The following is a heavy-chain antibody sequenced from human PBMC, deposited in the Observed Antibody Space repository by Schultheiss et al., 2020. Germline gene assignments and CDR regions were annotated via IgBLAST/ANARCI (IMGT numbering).Heavy chain of an antibody. D-gene: IGHD6-13*01. J-gene: IGHJ4*02. CDR2: IWYDGSNK. CDR1: GFTFDDYA. V-gene: IGHV3-33*08. CDR3: ARGKGSSWYLGY. Sequence: GGSLRLSCAASGFTFDDYAMHWVRQAPGKGLEWVAVIWYDGSNKYYADSVKGRFTISRDNSKNTLYLQMNSLRAEDTAVYYCARGKGSSWYLGYWGQGTLVTVSS.